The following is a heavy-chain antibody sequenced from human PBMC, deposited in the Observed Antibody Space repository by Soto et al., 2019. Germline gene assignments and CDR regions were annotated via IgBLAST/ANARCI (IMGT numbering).Heavy chain of an antibody. D-gene: IGHD3-10*01. Sequence: ASVKVSCKASGYTFTSYGISWVRQAPGQGLEWMGWISAYNGNTNYAQKLQGRVTMTTDTSTSTAYMELRSLRSDDTVVCYWQIDLPPRTKRCRGYWVQGTPVTVSS. CDR3: QIDLPPRTKRCRGY. J-gene: IGHJ4*02. V-gene: IGHV1-18*04. CDR2: ISAYNGNT. CDR1: GYTFTSYG.